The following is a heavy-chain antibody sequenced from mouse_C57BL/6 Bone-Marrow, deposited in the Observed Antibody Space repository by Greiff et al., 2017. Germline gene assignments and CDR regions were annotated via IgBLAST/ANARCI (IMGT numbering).Heavy chain of an antibody. CDR1: GYAFSSSW. CDR3: ARRGGYYDYDGYAMDY. Sequence: QVQLKESGPELVKPGASVKISCKASGYAFSSSWMNWVKQRPGKGLEWIGRIYPGDGDTNYNGKFKGKATLTADKSSSTAYMQLSSLTSEDSAVYFCARRGGYYDYDGYAMDYWGQGTSVTVSS. CDR2: IYPGDGDT. D-gene: IGHD2-4*01. V-gene: IGHV1-82*01. J-gene: IGHJ4*01.